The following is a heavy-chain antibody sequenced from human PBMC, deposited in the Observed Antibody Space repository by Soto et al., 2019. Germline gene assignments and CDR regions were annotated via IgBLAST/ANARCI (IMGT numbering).Heavy chain of an antibody. Sequence: ASVKVSCKASGYTFSNYYTHWVRQVPGHGLEWMGIINPSGGGTTYAQRFRGRLTVTRDTSTSTVYMELSRLRSDDTAIYFCARAPQYGSAGYYYNFWGQGTLVTVSS. CDR1: GYTFSNYY. J-gene: IGHJ4*02. V-gene: IGHV1-46*01. CDR2: INPSGGGT. CDR3: ARAPQYGSAGYYYNF. D-gene: IGHD3-10*01.